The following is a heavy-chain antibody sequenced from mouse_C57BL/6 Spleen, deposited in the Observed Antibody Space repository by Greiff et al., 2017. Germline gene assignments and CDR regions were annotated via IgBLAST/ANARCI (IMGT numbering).Heavy chain of an antibody. Sequence: EVQLVESGPGLVKPSQSLSLTCSVTGYSITSGYYWNWIRQFPGNKLEWMGYISYDGSNNYNPSLKNRISITRDTSKNQFFLKLNSVTTEDTATYYCARGELFFDDWGQGTTLTVSS. CDR2: ISYDGSN. CDR1: GYSITSGYY. J-gene: IGHJ2*01. V-gene: IGHV3-6*01. CDR3: ARGELFFDD. D-gene: IGHD4-1*01.